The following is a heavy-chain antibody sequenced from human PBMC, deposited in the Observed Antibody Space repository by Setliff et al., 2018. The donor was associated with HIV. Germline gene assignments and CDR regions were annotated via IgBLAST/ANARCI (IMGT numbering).Heavy chain of an antibody. CDR3: ATDDYGGDSFDN. V-gene: IGHV1-2*02. CDR2: IKPDTGGT. CDR1: GYTFTGYY. D-gene: IGHD4-17*01. Sequence: GASVKVSCKASGYTFTGYYMHWVRQAPGQGLEWMGWIKPDTGGTNYAQKFQGRVTMTRDTSITTAYMELSRLGSDDTAVYYCATDDYGGDSFDNWGQGTLVTVSS. J-gene: IGHJ4*02.